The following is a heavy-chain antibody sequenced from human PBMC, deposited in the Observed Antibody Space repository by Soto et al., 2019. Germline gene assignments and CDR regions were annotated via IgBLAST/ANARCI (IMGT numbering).Heavy chain of an antibody. CDR1: GGSISSYY. J-gene: IGHJ5*02. CDR2: IYYSGST. Sequence: PSETLSLTCTVSGGSISSYYWSWIRQPPGKGLEWIGYIYYSGSTNYNPSLKSRVTISVDTSKNQFSLKLSSVTAADTAVYYCARMVRGVTGTNWFDPWGQGTLVTVSS. D-gene: IGHD3-10*01. CDR3: ARMVRGVTGTNWFDP. V-gene: IGHV4-59*01.